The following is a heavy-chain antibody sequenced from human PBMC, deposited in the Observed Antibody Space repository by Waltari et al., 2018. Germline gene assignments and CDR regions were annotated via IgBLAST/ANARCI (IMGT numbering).Heavy chain of an antibody. Sequence: QMQLVQSGAEVKKPGASVKVSCKASGYHFGDYDINGVRQATGHGLEWMGWINPKSGNTVSAQNFQDRVTITRDPSTSTVYMELSSLRSDDAAVYYCARVHYDFWSGYYIWGQGTLVTVPS. CDR2: INPKSGNT. CDR3: ARVHYDFWSGYYI. J-gene: IGHJ4*02. CDR1: GYHFGDYD. D-gene: IGHD3-3*01. V-gene: IGHV1-8*02.